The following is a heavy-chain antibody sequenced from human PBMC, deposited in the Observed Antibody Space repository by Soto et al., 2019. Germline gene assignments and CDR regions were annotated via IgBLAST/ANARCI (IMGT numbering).Heavy chain of an antibody. J-gene: IGHJ6*03. Sequence: ASVKVSCKASGYTFTSYGISWVRQAPGQGLEWMGWISAYNGNTNYAQKLQGRVTMTTDTSTSTAYMELRSLRSDDTAVYYCARVARGYDSGGYYSYYYTDVWGKGTTVTVSS. CDR1: GYTFTSYG. CDR2: ISAYNGNT. D-gene: IGHD5-12*01. CDR3: ARVARGYDSGGYYSYYYTDV. V-gene: IGHV1-18*01.